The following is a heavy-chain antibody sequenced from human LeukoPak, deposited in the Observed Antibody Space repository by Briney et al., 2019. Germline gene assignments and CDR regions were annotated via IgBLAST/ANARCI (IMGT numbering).Heavy chain of an antibody. J-gene: IGHJ4*02. CDR1: GYTFTSYG. CDR3: ARLRPTERRYCSSTSCYGRFDY. CDR2: ISAYNGNT. V-gene: IGHV1-18*01. D-gene: IGHD2-2*01. Sequence: ASVKVSCKASGYTFTSYGISWVRQAPGQGLEWMGWISAYNGNTNYAQKFQGRVTMTRDTSISTAHMELSRLRSDDTAVYYCARLRPTERRYCSSTSCYGRFDYWGQGTLVTVSS.